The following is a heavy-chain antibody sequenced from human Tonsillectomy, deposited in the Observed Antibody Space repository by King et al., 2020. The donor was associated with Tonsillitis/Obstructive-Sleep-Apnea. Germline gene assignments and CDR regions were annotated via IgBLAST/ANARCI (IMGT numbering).Heavy chain of an antibody. J-gene: IGHJ4*02. CDR1: GFTFSTSS. CDR2: ISGTGITI. CDR3: ARDHNDLWSGSYLCD. V-gene: IGHV3-48*02. D-gene: IGHD3-3*01. Sequence: VQLVESGGGLVQPGGSLRLSCAASGFTFSTSSMNWVRQAPGKGLEWISYISGTGITIYNADSVKGRFGISRDNAKNSLYLQLNSLRDEDTAVYYCARDHNDLWSGSYLCDWGQGTLVTVSS.